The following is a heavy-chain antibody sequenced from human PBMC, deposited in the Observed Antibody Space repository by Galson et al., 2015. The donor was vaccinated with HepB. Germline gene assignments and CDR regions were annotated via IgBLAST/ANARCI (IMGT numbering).Heavy chain of an antibody. CDR2: FDPEDGET. V-gene: IGHV1-24*01. CDR1: GYTLTELS. D-gene: IGHD3-3*01. Sequence: SVKVSCKVSGYTLTELSMHWVRQAPGKGLEWMGGFDPEDGETIYAQKFQGRVTMTEDTSTDTAYMELSSLRSEDTAVYYCATCRADDFWSGQWAFDIWGQGTMVTVSS. J-gene: IGHJ3*02. CDR3: ATCRADDFWSGQWAFDI.